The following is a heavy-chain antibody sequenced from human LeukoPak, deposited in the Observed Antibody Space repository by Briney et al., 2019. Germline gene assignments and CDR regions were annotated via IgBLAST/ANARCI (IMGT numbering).Heavy chain of an antibody. CDR1: GFTFSNYA. CDR3: AKTVIDTTYYDY. D-gene: IGHD3-16*02. V-gene: IGHV3-23*01. Sequence: GGSLRLSCAASGFTFSNYAVNWVRQAPGEGLQWVSAISGSGDTTFYADSVKGRFTISRDNSKSTVYLQMNSLRAEDTALYYCAKTVIDTTYYDYWGQGTRVTVSS. CDR2: ISGSGDTT. J-gene: IGHJ4*02.